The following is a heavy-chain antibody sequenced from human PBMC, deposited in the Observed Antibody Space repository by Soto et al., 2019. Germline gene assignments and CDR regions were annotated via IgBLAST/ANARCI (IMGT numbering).Heavy chain of an antibody. CDR2: IYYSGST. Sequence: SETLSLTCTVSGGSISSYYWIWIRQPPGKGLEWIGYIYYSGSTNYNPSLKSRVTISVDTSKNQFSLKLSSVTAADTAVYYCASLQNSIWGQGTMVTVSS. CDR3: ASLQNSI. D-gene: IGHD1-1*01. V-gene: IGHV4-59*12. J-gene: IGHJ3*02. CDR1: GGSISSYY.